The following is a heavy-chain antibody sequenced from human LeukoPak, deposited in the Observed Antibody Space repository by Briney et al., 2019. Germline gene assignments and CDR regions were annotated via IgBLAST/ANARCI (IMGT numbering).Heavy chain of an antibody. Sequence: SVKVSCKASGGTFSSYAISWVRQAPGQGLEWMGRIIPILGIANYAQKFQGRVTITADKSTSTAYMELSSLRSEDTAVYYCASYDSSGYYADYWGQGTLVTVSS. CDR2: IIPILGIA. D-gene: IGHD3-22*01. J-gene: IGHJ4*02. V-gene: IGHV1-69*04. CDR3: ASYDSSGYYADY. CDR1: GGTFSSYA.